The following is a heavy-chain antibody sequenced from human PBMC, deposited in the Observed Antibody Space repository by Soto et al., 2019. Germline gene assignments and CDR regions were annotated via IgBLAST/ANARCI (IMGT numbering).Heavy chain of an antibody. CDR1: GGSFSGYY. CDR3: ARDKITGLFDY. Sequence: SETLSLTCAVYGGSFSGYYWTWIRQPPGTGLEWIGGINHSGSTNYNPSLKSRVTISVDTSKNQFSLKLTSVTAADTAVYYCARDKITGLFDYWGQGTQVTVSS. CDR2: INHSGST. D-gene: IGHD2-8*02. V-gene: IGHV4-34*01. J-gene: IGHJ4*02.